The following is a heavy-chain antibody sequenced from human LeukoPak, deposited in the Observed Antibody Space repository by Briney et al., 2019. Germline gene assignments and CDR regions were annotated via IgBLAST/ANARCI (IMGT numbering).Heavy chain of an antibody. J-gene: IGHJ4*02. V-gene: IGHV4-59*08. D-gene: IGHD1-26*01. Sequence: SETLSLTCTVSGGSISDYYWTWIRQPPGKGLEWIGYMYYGGSTNYNPSLKSRVTISADTSTNQFSLRLSSVTAADTAVYYCARTSMGATYYWGQGTLVTVSS. CDR1: GGSISDYY. CDR2: MYYGGST. CDR3: ARTSMGATYY.